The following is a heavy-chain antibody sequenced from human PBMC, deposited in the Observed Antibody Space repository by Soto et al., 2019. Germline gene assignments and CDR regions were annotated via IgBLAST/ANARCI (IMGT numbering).Heavy chain of an antibody. J-gene: IGHJ4*02. CDR1: GFTFSSYG. CDR2: IWYDGSNK. Sequence: GGSLRLSCAASGFTFSSYGMHWVRQAPGKGLEWVAVIWYDGSNKYYADSVKGRFTISRDNSKNTLYLQMNSLRAEDTAVYYCARGVEDSSGWYFDYWGQGTLVTVSS. D-gene: IGHD6-19*01. V-gene: IGHV3-33*01. CDR3: ARGVEDSSGWYFDY.